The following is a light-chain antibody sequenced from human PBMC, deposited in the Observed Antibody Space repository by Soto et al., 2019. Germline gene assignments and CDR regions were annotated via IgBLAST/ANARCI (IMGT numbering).Light chain of an antibody. CDR3: QQYNSLWT. CDR1: QSISSW. CDR2: KAS. Sequence: DIPMTQSPSTLSASVGDRVTITCRASQSISSWLAWYQQKPGKAPKLLIYKASSLESGVPSRFSGSGSGTEFTLPISSLQPDDFATYYCQQYNSLWTFGQGTKVEIK. V-gene: IGKV1-5*03. J-gene: IGKJ1*01.